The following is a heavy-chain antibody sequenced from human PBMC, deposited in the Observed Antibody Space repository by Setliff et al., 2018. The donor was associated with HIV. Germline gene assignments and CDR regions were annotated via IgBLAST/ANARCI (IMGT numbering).Heavy chain of an antibody. Sequence: GGSVKVSCKAYGYTFTSFGISWVRQAPGQGLEWMGWISAYNGKTNYAQKFQGRATMTTDTSTNTAYMELRSLRSDDTALYYCARGFASWYGGGGSAYWGQGTLVTVSS. CDR2: ISAYNGKT. V-gene: IGHV1-18*01. D-gene: IGHD6-13*01. CDR3: ARGFASWYGGGGSAY. CDR1: GYTFTSFG. J-gene: IGHJ4*02.